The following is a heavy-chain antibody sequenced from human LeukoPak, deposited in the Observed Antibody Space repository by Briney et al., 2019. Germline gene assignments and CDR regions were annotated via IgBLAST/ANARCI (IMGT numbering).Heavy chain of an antibody. V-gene: IGHV4-34*01. D-gene: IGHD6-13*01. CDR3: AAGYISRGYTSYY. CDR2: INHSGST. Sequence: PSETLSLTCAVYGGSFSGYYWSWIRQPPGKGLEWIGEINHSGSTNYNPSLKSRVTISVDTSKNQFSLKLSSVTPADTAVDYCAAGYISRGYTSYYSGERALFTPSS. CDR1: GGSFSGYY. J-gene: IGHJ4*02.